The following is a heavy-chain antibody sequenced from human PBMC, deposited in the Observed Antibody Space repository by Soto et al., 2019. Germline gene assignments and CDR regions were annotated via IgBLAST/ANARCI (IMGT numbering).Heavy chain of an antibody. CDR2: IFYSGST. CDR3: ARQPTTGDTDLWFDP. D-gene: IGHD2-21*01. CDR1: GGSISTSRSY. Sequence: QLQLLESGPGLVKASETLSLTCNVSGGSISTSRSYWAWIRQPPGKGLEWLANIFYSGSTYYNASLASRVTVYVDTSKNEFSLKLRSVTAADTAVYYCARQPTTGDTDLWFDPWGQGTLVTVSS. V-gene: IGHV4-39*01. J-gene: IGHJ5*02.